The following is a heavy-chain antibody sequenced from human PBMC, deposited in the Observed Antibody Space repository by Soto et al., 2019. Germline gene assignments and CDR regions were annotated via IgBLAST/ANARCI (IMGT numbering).Heavy chain of an antibody. Sequence: QVQLMQSGAEVKKPGASVKVSCKASGDTFTDYYIHWVRQAPGQGLEWMGTVNPSGGHTTYAHHLLGIVSMTRETSTSTLYMELTSLTSDDTDIYYCARGGHVVVVTAALDYWGQGTLVTVSS. J-gene: IGHJ4*02. CDR2: VNPSGGHT. CDR3: ARGGHVVVVTAALDY. D-gene: IGHD2-21*02. CDR1: GDTFTDYY. V-gene: IGHV1-46*01.